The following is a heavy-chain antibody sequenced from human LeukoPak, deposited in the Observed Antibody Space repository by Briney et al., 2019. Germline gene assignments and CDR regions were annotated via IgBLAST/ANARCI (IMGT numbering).Heavy chain of an antibody. V-gene: IGHV3-48*01. J-gene: IGHJ6*02. CDR2: ISSSSSII. CDR3: ARGAYYDFWSGYYYYYYGMDV. CDR1: GFTFSSYS. D-gene: IGHD3-3*01. Sequence: GGSLRLSCAASGFTFSSYSMNWVRQAPGKGLEWVSYISSSSSIIYYADSVKGRFTISRDNAKNSLYLQMNSLRAEDTAVYYCARGAYYDFWSGYYYYYYGMDVWGQGTTVTVSS.